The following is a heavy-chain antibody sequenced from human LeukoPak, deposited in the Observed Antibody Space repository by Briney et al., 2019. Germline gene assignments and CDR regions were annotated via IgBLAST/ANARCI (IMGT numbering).Heavy chain of an antibody. Sequence: GGSLRLSCAASGFTFSSYWMSWVRQAPGKGLEWVANIKQDGSEKYYVDSVKGRFTISRDNAKNSPYLQMNSLRAEDTAVYYCARGSPKRTYYYDSSGYCPFDYWGQGTLVTVSS. CDR1: GFTFSSYW. V-gene: IGHV3-7*01. D-gene: IGHD3-22*01. CDR2: IKQDGSEK. CDR3: ARGSPKRTYYYDSSGYCPFDY. J-gene: IGHJ4*02.